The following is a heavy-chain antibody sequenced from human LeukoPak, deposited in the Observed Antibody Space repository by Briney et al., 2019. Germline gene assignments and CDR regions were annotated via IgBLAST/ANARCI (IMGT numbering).Heavy chain of an antibody. CDR3: ARHNIAGATSFVEY. Sequence: PSETLSLTCTVSGGSISSYYWSWIRQPPGKGLEWIGYIYYSGSTNYNPSLKSRVTISVDTSKNQFSLKLSSVTAADTAVYYCARHNIAGATSFVEYWGQGTLVTVSS. CDR1: GGSISSYY. V-gene: IGHV4-59*08. D-gene: IGHD1-26*01. CDR2: IYYSGST. J-gene: IGHJ4*02.